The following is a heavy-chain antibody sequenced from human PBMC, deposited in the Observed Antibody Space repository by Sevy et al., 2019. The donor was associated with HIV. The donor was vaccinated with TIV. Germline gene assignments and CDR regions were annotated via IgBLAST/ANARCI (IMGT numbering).Heavy chain of an antibody. Sequence: GGSLRLSCAASGFTFSAYGMHWVRQTPGKGLEWVAVIWYDGSKTYYAESVKGRFTISRDNSKNTVYMQMNSLRVEDTAVYYCARDGVPAAKLFDYWGQRTLVTVSS. J-gene: IGHJ4*02. CDR2: IWYDGSKT. CDR1: GFTFSAYG. V-gene: IGHV3-33*01. D-gene: IGHD2-2*01. CDR3: ARDGVPAAKLFDY.